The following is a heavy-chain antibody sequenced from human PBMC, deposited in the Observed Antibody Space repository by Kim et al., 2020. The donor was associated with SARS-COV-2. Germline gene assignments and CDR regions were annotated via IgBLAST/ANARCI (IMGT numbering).Heavy chain of an antibody. CDR3: AREPLKNPVPLGYSSYCGMDV. Sequence: SETLSLTCTVSGGSISSGGYYWSWIRQHPGKGLEWIGYIYYSGSTYYNPSLKSRVAITVDTSKNQFSLRLSSVTAADTDVYYCAREPLKNPVPLGYSSYCGMDVWGQGTTVTVSS. CDR1: GGSISSGGYY. CDR2: IYYSGST. J-gene: IGHJ6*02. V-gene: IGHV4-31*03.